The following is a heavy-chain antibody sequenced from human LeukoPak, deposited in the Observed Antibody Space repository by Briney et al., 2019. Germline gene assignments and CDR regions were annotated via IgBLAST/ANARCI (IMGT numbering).Heavy chain of an antibody. Sequence: GASVKVSCKASGYTFTSYGISWVRQAPGQGLEWMGWINPDNGVTDYAQKFQGRVTMTRDTSISAVYVELSRLRSDDTAVYYCARSDSYTWFDPWGQGTLVTVSS. CDR3: ARSDSYTWFDP. V-gene: IGHV1-2*02. CDR1: GYTFTSYG. J-gene: IGHJ5*02. CDR2: INPDNGVT. D-gene: IGHD2-21*01.